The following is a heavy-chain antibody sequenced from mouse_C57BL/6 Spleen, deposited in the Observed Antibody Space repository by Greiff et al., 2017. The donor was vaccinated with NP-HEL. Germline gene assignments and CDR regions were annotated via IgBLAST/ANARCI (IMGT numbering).Heavy chain of an antibody. CDR2: ISSGGSYT. D-gene: IGHD2-2*01. J-gene: IGHJ1*03. CDR3: ARHEAMVKEDYFDV. Sequence: EVKLVESGGDLVKPGGSLKLSCAASGFTFSSYGMSWVRQTPDKRLEWVATISSGGSYTYYPDSVKGRFTISRDNAKNTLYLQMSSLKSEDTAMYYCARHEAMVKEDYFDVWGTGTTVTVSS. V-gene: IGHV5-6*01. CDR1: GFTFSSYG.